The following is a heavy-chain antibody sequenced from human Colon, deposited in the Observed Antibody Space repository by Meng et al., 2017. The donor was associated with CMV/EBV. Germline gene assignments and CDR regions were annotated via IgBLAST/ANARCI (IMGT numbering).Heavy chain of an antibody. V-gene: IGHV3-15*01. CDR2: ITSKSDGAKR. CDR3: TTMGGYDKDY. J-gene: IGHJ4*02. Sequence: GESLKISCEASEFSLTNAWMTWVRQAPGKGLEWVGRITSKSDGAKRGYAEPVRGRFAISRDDSKNTLYLEMNNLKIEDTGVYYCTTMGGYDKDYWGQGTLVTVSS. CDR1: EFSLTNAW. D-gene: IGHD5-12*01.